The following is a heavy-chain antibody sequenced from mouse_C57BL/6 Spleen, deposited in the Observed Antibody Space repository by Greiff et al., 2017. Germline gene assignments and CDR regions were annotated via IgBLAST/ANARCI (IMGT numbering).Heavy chain of an antibody. V-gene: IGHV1-62-2*01. CDR3: ARHEGLSTTVVATGFDY. Sequence: QVQLQQSGAELVKPGASVKLSCKASGYTFTEYTIHWVKQRSGQGLEWIGWFYPGSGSIKYNEKFKDKATLTADKSSSTVYMGLSRLTSEDSAVYFCARHEGLSTTVVATGFDYWGQGTTLTVSS. J-gene: IGHJ2*01. CDR1: GYTFTEYT. D-gene: IGHD1-1*01. CDR2: FYPGSGSI.